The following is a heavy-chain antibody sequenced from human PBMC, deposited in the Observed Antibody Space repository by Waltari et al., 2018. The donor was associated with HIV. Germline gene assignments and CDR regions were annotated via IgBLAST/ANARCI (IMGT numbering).Heavy chain of an antibody. Sequence: EVQLVESGGGLVQPGESLRLSCTASGFIFSTSWMSWVRQSPGKGLEWVANMKEDGSEKRYADSVKGRFIISRDNAMNSLYLQMNNLRAEDTAVYYCATGFVPGYWGQGTLVTVSS. D-gene: IGHD3-10*01. CDR2: MKEDGSEK. CDR1: GFIFSTSW. J-gene: IGHJ4*02. CDR3: ATGFVPGY. V-gene: IGHV3-7*01.